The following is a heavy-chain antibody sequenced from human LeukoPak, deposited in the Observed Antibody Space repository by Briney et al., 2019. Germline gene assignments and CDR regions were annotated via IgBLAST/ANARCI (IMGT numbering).Heavy chain of an antibody. J-gene: IGHJ4*02. CDR2: ISAYNGNT. Sequence: GASVKVSCKASGYTFTSYGIHWVRQAPGQGLEWMGWISAYNGNTNYAQKLQGRVTMTTDTSTSTAYMELRSLRSDDTAVYYCARAVRWLQLGYYFDYWGQGTLVTVSS. D-gene: IGHD5-24*01. CDR1: GYTFTSYG. V-gene: IGHV1-18*01. CDR3: ARAVRWLQLGYYFDY.